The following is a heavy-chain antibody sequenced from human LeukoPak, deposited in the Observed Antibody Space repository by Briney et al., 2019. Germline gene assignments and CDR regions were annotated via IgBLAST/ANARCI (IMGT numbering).Heavy chain of an antibody. V-gene: IGHV4-61*05. Sequence: KTSETLSLTCTVSGGSISSSSYYWGWIRQPPGKGLEWIGYIYYSGSTNYNPSLKSRISISVDTSKNQFSLKLSSVTAADTAVYYCAREKADGESKQPDALDIWGQGTMVTVSS. J-gene: IGHJ3*02. CDR2: IYYSGST. CDR1: GGSISSSSYY. D-gene: IGHD3-10*01. CDR3: AREKADGESKQPDALDI.